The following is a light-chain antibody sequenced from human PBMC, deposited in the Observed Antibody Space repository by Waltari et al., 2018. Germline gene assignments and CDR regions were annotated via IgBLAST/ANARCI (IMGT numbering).Light chain of an antibody. CDR3: QSGNSRGSYYV. J-gene: IGLJ1*01. V-gene: IGLV3-25*03. Sequence: SYDLAQPPSVSVSPGQTARITCSGDALPKQSVYWYQQKPGQAPVLMIYKDNERPSGIPERFSGSSSGTTVTLTISGVQAEDEADYYCQSGNSRGSYYVFGTGTKVTVL. CDR1: ALPKQS. CDR2: KDN.